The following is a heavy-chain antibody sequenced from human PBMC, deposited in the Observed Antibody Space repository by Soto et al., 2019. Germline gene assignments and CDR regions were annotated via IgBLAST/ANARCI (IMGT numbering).Heavy chain of an antibody. Sequence: PGESLKISCKGSGYSFTSYWIGWVRQMPGKGLEWMGTIYPGDSDTRYSPSFQGQVTISADKSISTAYLQWSSLKASDTAMYYCARSTPYYYGSGSSLYYYYGMDVWGQGTTVTVSS. CDR1: GYSFTSYW. J-gene: IGHJ6*02. D-gene: IGHD3-10*01. V-gene: IGHV5-51*01. CDR3: ARSTPYYYGSGSSLYYYYGMDV. CDR2: IYPGDSDT.